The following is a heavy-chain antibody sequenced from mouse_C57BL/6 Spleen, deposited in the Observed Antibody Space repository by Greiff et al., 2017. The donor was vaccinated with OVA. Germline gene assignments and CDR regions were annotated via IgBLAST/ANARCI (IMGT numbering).Heavy chain of an antibody. J-gene: IGHJ3*01. CDR3: ARDDGYDVRFAY. V-gene: IGHV1-80*01. Sequence: VKLMESGAELVKPGASVKISCKASGYAFSSYWMNWVKQRPGKGLEWIGQIYPGDGDTNYNGKFKGKATLTADKSSSTAYMQLSSLTSEDSAVYFCARDDGYDVRFAYWGQGTLVTVSA. CDR2: IYPGDGDT. CDR1: GYAFSSYW. D-gene: IGHD2-2*01.